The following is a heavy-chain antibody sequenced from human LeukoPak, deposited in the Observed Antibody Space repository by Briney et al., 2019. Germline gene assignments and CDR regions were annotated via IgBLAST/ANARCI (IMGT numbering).Heavy chain of an antibody. Sequence: GRSLRLSCAASGFTFSSYGMHWVRQAPGKGLEWVAVIWYDGSNKYYADSVKGRFTISRDNSKNTLYLQMNSLRAEDTAVYYCARESIAAAVYYFDYWGQGTLVTVSS. V-gene: IGHV3-33*01. J-gene: IGHJ4*02. CDR1: GFTFSSYG. D-gene: IGHD6-13*01. CDR3: ARESIAAAVYYFDY. CDR2: IWYDGSNK.